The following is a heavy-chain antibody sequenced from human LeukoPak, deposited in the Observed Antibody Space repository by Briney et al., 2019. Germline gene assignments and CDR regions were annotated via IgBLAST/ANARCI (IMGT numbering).Heavy chain of an antibody. CDR2: ISYDGSNK. V-gene: IGHV3-30*03. Sequence: RGSLRVSCAASGYTFSSSGMHWVRQAPGKGLWWVAVISYDGSNKYYADSVKGRFTISRDNSKNTLYLQMNSLRAEDTAVYYCARSSGSYYGYMDVWGKGTTVTVSS. D-gene: IGHD1-26*01. J-gene: IGHJ6*03. CDR3: ARSSGSYYGYMDV. CDR1: GYTFSSSG.